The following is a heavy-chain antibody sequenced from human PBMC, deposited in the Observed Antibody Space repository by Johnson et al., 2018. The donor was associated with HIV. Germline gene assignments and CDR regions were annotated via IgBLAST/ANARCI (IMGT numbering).Heavy chain of an antibody. D-gene: IGHD6-6*01. CDR1: GFTFSSYA. CDR3: AKRVPSKQLVDAFDI. V-gene: IGHV3-30*18. Sequence: VQLVESGGGLVQPGRSLRLSCAASGFTFSSYAMHWVRQAPGKGLEWVAVISYDGSNKYYADSVKGRFTISRDNSKNTLYLQMNSLRAEDTAVYYCAKRVPSKQLVDAFDIWGQGTMVTVSS. CDR2: ISYDGSNK. J-gene: IGHJ3*02.